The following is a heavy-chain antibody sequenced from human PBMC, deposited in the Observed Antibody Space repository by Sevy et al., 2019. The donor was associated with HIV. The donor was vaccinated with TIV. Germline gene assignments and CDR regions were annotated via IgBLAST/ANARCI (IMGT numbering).Heavy chain of an antibody. V-gene: IGHV3-30*02. CDR2: IRYDGSDK. J-gene: IGHJ4*02. CDR1: GFIFSNHG. Sequence: GGSLRLSCAASGFIFSNHGMHWVRQVPGKGLEWVTFIRYDGSDKYYAASVKGRFTISRDDSKNTLYLQMDSLRAEDTAIYYCAKDLAGPGRRYFDYWGQGTLVTVSS. D-gene: IGHD6-13*01. CDR3: AKDLAGPGRRYFDY.